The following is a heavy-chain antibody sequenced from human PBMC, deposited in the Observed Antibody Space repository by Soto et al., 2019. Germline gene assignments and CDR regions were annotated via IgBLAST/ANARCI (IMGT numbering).Heavy chain of an antibody. D-gene: IGHD2-15*01. Sequence: PSETLSLTCTVSGGSISSGDYYWSWIRQPPGKGLEWIGYIYYSGSTYYNPSLKSRVTISVDTSKNQFSLKLSSVTAADTAVYYCARADTRTVSGNCLDYWGQGTLVTVSS. V-gene: IGHV4-30-4*01. CDR2: IYYSGST. CDR3: ARADTRTVSGNCLDY. J-gene: IGHJ4*02. CDR1: GGSISSGDYY.